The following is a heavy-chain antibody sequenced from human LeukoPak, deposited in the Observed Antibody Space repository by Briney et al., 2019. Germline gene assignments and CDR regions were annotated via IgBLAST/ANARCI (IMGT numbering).Heavy chain of an antibody. Sequence: GGSLRLSCAASGFAVSSNHMNWVRQAPGKGLEWVSAISGSGGSTYYADSVKGRFTISRDNSKNTLYLQMNSLRAEDTAVYYCAKFPQVSGYYYDSSGYNDAFDIWGQGTMVTVSS. CDR1: GFAVSSNH. CDR3: AKFPQVSGYYYDSSGYNDAFDI. D-gene: IGHD3-22*01. J-gene: IGHJ3*02. CDR2: ISGSGGST. V-gene: IGHV3-23*01.